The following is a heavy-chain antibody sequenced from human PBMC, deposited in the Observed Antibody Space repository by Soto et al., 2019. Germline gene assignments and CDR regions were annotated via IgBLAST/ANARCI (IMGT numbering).Heavy chain of an antibody. CDR1: GFTFSSYS. Sequence: GGSLRLSCAASGFTFSSYSMNWVRQAPGKGLEWVSSISSSSSYIYYADSVKGRFTISRDNAKNSLYLQMNSLRAEDTAVYYCARDGVRWNQRFDYWGQGTLVTVSS. CDR2: ISSSSSYI. J-gene: IGHJ4*02. D-gene: IGHD4-17*01. V-gene: IGHV3-21*01. CDR3: ARDGVRWNQRFDY.